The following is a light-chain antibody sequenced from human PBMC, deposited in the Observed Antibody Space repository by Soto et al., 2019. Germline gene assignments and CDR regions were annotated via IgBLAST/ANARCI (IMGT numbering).Light chain of an antibody. Sequence: VMTQSPATLSVSPGVRATLSCWTSETVSTNLAWYQQKPGQAPRLLISGSSSKAAGISDRFPGSVSGTEFTLTIRRVRSEDSAIYYCQPYFAWPPMRFGRGTKVDI. J-gene: IGKJ1*01. CDR2: GSS. CDR3: QPYFAWPPMR. CDR1: ETVSTN. V-gene: IGKV3-15*01.